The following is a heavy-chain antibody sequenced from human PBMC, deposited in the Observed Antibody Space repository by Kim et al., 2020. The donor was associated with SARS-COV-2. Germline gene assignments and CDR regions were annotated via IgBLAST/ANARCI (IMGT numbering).Heavy chain of an antibody. CDR3: AGASTVTTFDY. V-gene: IGHV4-59*01. Sequence: NYNPSLKSRVTISVDTSKNQFSLKLSSVTAADTAVYYCAGASTVTTFDYWGQGTLVTVSS. J-gene: IGHJ4*02. D-gene: IGHD4-17*01.